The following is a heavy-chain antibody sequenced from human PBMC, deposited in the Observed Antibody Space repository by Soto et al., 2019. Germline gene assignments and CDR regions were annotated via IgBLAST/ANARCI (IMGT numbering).Heavy chain of an antibody. V-gene: IGHV4-59*08. CDR2: IYYSGST. D-gene: IGHD2-2*01. CDR3: ARHSKYFPPDY. CDR1: GGSITSYY. Sequence: PSETLSLTCTVSGGSITSYYWSWIRQPPGKGLEWIGYIYYSGSTNYNPSLKSRVTISVDTSKNQFSLKLSSVTAADTAVYFCARHSKYFPPDYWGQGTLVTVSS. J-gene: IGHJ4*02.